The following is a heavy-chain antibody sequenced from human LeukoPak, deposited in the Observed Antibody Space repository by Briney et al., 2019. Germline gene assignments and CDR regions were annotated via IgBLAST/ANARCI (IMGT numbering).Heavy chain of an antibody. D-gene: IGHD3-10*02. V-gene: IGHV3-21*01. CDR1: GFTFSSYS. Sequence: GGSLRLSCAASGFTFSSYSMNWVRQAPGKGLAWVSSISGSSTYIYYADSVKGRFTISRDNAKNSLYLQMNSLRAEDTAVYYCANSVRGIIIRGFDYWGQGTLVTVSS. J-gene: IGHJ4*02. CDR3: ANSVRGIIIRGFDY. CDR2: ISGSSTYI.